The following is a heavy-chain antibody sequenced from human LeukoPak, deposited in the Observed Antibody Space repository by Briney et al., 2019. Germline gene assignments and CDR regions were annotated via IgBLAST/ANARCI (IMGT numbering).Heavy chain of an antibody. D-gene: IGHD3-16*01. CDR3: ARETSQKGAHYMDV. CDR1: GGSISSYY. CDR2: IYYSGST. J-gene: IGHJ6*03. Sequence: SETLSLTCTVSGGSISSYYWSWIRQPPGKGLEWIGYIYYSGSTNYNTSRKSRVTISVDTSKNQFSLKLSSVTAADTAVYYCARETSQKGAHYMDVWGKGTTVTISS. V-gene: IGHV4-59*01.